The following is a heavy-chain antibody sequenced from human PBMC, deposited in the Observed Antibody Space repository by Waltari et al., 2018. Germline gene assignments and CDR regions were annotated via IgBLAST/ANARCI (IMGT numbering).Heavy chain of an antibody. CDR1: GGSLSSGGYY. V-gene: IGHV4-31*03. CDR2: IFYSGSA. D-gene: IGHD2-2*01. J-gene: IGHJ5*02. Sequence: QVQLQESGSGLVKPSQTLSLTCTVSGGSLSSGGYYWSWIRQHADKGLEWIGHIFYSGSAYYNPSLKSRITISVDTSKNQFFLKLSSVTVADTAIYYCARKVMPAAKEYNWFDPWGQGTLVTVSS. CDR3: ARKVMPAAKEYNWFDP.